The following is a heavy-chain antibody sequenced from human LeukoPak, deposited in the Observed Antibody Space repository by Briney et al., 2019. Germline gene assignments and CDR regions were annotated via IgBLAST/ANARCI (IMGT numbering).Heavy chain of an antibody. D-gene: IGHD6-19*01. Sequence: ASAKVSCKASGYTFTRHGISWVRQAPGQGLEWMGWIGAYSGNTKYAQEFQGRVTVTTDTSTSTAYMELRSLRSDDTAVYYCAREGWGTYSSGPYYFDYWGQGTLVTVSS. J-gene: IGHJ4*02. CDR2: IGAYSGNT. V-gene: IGHV1-18*04. CDR1: GYTFTRHG. CDR3: AREGWGTYSSGPYYFDY.